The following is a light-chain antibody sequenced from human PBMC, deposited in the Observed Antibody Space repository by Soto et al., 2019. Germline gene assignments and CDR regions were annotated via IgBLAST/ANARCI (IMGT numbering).Light chain of an antibody. V-gene: IGKV4-1*01. J-gene: IGKJ4*01. CDR1: QSVLYSFDNKNY. Sequence: DIVMTQSPDSLAVSLGERATINCKSSQSVLYSFDNKNYLAWYQQKPGQPPNLLIVWTSSAESGVADRSISGGGGDYAITIISSLQADDAPVYYYQQNSETPLTFGQGTKVDIK. CDR2: WTS. CDR3: QQNSETPLT.